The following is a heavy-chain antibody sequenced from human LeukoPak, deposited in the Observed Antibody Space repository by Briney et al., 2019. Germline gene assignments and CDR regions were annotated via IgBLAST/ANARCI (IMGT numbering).Heavy chain of an antibody. D-gene: IGHD4-17*01. J-gene: IGHJ6*02. V-gene: IGHV4-39*07. Sequence: PSETLSLTCTVSGGSISSSSYYWGWIRQPPGKGLEWIGSIYYSGSTYYNPSLKSRVTISVDTSKNQFSLKLSSVTAADTAVYYCARGNGDYVAYYYGMDVWGQGTTVTVSS. CDR3: ARGNGDYVAYYYGMDV. CDR1: GGSISSSSYY. CDR2: IYYSGST.